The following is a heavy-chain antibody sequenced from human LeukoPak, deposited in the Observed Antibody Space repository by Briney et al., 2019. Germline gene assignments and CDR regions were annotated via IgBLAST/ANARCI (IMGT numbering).Heavy chain of an antibody. CDR1: GFTFSSYS. CDR3: AKGSYYDSSGTYYFDY. J-gene: IGHJ4*02. D-gene: IGHD3-22*01. CDR2: ISGSGDNT. Sequence: TGGSLRLSCAASGFTFSSYSMNWVRQAPGKGLEWVSAISGSGDNTYYADSVKGRFTISRDNSKNTLYLQMNSLRAEDTALYYCAKGSYYDSSGTYYFDYWGQGTLVTVSS. V-gene: IGHV3-23*01.